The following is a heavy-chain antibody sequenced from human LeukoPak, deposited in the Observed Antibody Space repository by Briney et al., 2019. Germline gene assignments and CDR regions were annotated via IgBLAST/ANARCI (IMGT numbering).Heavy chain of an antibody. V-gene: IGHV1-18*01. CDR2: ISAYNGNT. D-gene: IGHD2-2*01. CDR1: GYTFTSYG. Sequence: ASVKVCCKASGYTFTSYGISWVGQAPGQGLERMGWISAYNGNTNYAQKLQGRVTMTTDTSTSTAYMELRSLRSDDTAVYYCARWARSSRAGMDVRGQGTTVTVSS. CDR3: ARWARSSRAGMDV. J-gene: IGHJ6*02.